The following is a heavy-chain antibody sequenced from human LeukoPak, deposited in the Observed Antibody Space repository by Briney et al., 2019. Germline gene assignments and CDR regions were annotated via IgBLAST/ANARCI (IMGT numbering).Heavy chain of an antibody. Sequence: GGSLRLSCAASGFTFSNYWMSWVRQAPGKRLEWVANIKEDGSEKYYVDSVKGRFTISRDNGKNSLYLQMNSLRVEDTAVYYRARGGLRYFALCGQGALVTVSS. CDR3: ARGGLRYFAL. D-gene: IGHD3-16*01. CDR2: IKEDGSEK. J-gene: IGHJ5*02. CDR1: GFTFSNYW. V-gene: IGHV3-7*04.